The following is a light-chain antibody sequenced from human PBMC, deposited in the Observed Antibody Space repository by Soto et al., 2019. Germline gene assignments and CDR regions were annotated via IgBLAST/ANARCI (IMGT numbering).Light chain of an antibody. V-gene: IGKV1-39*01. J-gene: IGKJ4*01. CDR3: QHSHSTPLT. Sequence: DIQMTQSPSSLSASAGDRVTITCRGSQSIASHLNWYQQKPGKAPKLLIYTASSLQSGVPSRFSGSGSGTAFTLTISSLQPEDFATYSCQHSHSTPLTFGGGTKVEMK. CDR2: TAS. CDR1: QSIASH.